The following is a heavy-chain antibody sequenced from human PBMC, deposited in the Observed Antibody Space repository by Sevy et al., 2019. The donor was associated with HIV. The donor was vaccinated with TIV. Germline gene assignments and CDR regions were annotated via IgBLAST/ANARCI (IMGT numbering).Heavy chain of an antibody. CDR2: TRNKADGYTT. D-gene: IGHD6-13*01. V-gene: IGHV3-72*01. CDR1: GFTFSDHY. J-gene: IGHJ4*02. Sequence: GGSLRLSWVASGFTFSDHYMEWVRQAPGKGLEWVGRTRNKADGYTTEYAASVKGRFTISRDESKNSLYVQMNSLKAEDTAVYYCATHAGIASAGRVFDYWGQGTLVTVSS. CDR3: ATHAGIASAGRVFDY.